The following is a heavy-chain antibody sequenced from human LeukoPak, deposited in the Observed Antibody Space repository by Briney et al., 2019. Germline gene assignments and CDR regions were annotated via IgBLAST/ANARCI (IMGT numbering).Heavy chain of an antibody. CDR3: ARDYLPTRDFWSGYYYYYYYYMDV. Sequence: ASVKVSCKASGYTFTSYGISWVRQAPGQGLEWMGWISAYNGNTNYAQKLQGRVTMTTDTSTSTAYMELRSLRSGDTAVYYCARDYLPTRDFWSGYYYYYYYYMDVWGKGTTVTVSS. CDR1: GYTFTSYG. V-gene: IGHV1-18*01. D-gene: IGHD3-3*01. CDR2: ISAYNGNT. J-gene: IGHJ6*03.